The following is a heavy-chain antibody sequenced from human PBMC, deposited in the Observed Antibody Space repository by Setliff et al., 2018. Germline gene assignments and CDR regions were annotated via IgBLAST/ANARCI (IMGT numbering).Heavy chain of an antibody. CDR2: VSGYNGDT. V-gene: IGHV1-18*01. CDR1: GYSFTVFG. CDR3: AITEVHLSGDRPFDY. Sequence: ASVKVSCKASGYSFTVFGISWVRQAPGQGLEWMGWVSGYNGDTKYAQKFQGRVTMTTDTSRSTAYMELRSLRSDDTAVYYCAITEVHLSGDRPFDYWGQGTLVTVSS. J-gene: IGHJ4*02. D-gene: IGHD7-27*01.